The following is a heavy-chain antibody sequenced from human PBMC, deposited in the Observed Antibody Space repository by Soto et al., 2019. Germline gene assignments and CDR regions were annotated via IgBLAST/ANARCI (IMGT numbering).Heavy chain of an antibody. D-gene: IGHD3-22*01. Sequence: GGSLRLSCTASGFTFSRHAMTWVRQAPGKGLEWVSALSDSGGSIYYADSVKGRFTISRDNSMNTLYLQMNSLRAEDTAVYYCVKDLKYYDSSGYLFDYWGQGTLVTVSS. V-gene: IGHV3-23*01. CDR2: LSDSGGSI. CDR1: GFTFSRHA. CDR3: VKDLKYYDSSGYLFDY. J-gene: IGHJ4*02.